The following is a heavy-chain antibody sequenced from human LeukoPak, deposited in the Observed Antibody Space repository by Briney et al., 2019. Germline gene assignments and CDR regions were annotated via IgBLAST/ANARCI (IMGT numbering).Heavy chain of an antibody. CDR2: INSDGSSR. D-gene: IGHD4-11*01. V-gene: IGHV3-74*01. Sequence: GGSLRLSCAASGFAFSSHWMHWVRQAPGKGLVWVARINSDGSSRNYAVSVKGRFTISRDNAKNTLYLQVNSLRADDTAVYYYESSRMDSVTTLGVYYYYGMDVWGQGTTVTVSS. CDR1: GFAFSSHW. CDR3: ESSRMDSVTTLGVYYYYGMDV. J-gene: IGHJ6*02.